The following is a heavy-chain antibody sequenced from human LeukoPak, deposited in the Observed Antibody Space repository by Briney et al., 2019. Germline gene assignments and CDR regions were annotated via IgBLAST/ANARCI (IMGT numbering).Heavy chain of an antibody. CDR2: ISSSSSYI. CDR3: ARATISPMVRGVVFDY. J-gene: IGHJ4*02. CDR1: GFTFSSYA. D-gene: IGHD3-10*01. V-gene: IGHV3-21*01. Sequence: GGSLRLSCAASGFTFSSYAMSWVRQAPGKGLEWVSSISSSSSYIYYADSVKGRFTNSRDNAKNSLYLQMNSLRAEDTAVYYCARATISPMVRGVVFDYWGQGTLVTVSS.